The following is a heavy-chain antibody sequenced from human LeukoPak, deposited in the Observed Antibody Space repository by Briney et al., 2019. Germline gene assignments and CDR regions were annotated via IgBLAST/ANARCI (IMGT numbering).Heavy chain of an antibody. CDR3: ARLSGDYDWYFDL. V-gene: IGHV4-30-2*03. Sequence: LRLSCAASGFTFSDYFMSWIRQPPGKGLEWIGSIYYSGSTYYNSSLKSRVSTSVDTSKNQFSLKLSSVTAADTAVYYCARLSGDYDWYFDLWGRGTLVTVSS. D-gene: IGHD2-21*02. J-gene: IGHJ2*01. CDR2: IYYSGST. CDR1: GFTFSDYF.